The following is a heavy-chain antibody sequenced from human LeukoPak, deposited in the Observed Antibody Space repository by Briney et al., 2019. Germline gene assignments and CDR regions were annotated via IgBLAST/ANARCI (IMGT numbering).Heavy chain of an antibody. Sequence: EASVKVSCKASGSTFTRYYIHWVRQAPGQGLDWMGMINPSSGSTRFAQMFQDRVTMTRDTSKNQFSLKLSSVTAADTAVYYCARHKQLTPYYWGQGTLVTVSS. J-gene: IGHJ4*02. D-gene: IGHD4-23*01. CDR2: INPSSGST. CDR3: ARHKQLTPYY. CDR1: GSTFTRYY. V-gene: IGHV1-46*01.